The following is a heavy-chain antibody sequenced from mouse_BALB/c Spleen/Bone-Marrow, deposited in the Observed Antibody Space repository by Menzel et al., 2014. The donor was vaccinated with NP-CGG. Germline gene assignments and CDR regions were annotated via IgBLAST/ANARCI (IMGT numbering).Heavy chain of an antibody. CDR1: GYTFTSYW. V-gene: IGHV1-7*01. Sequence: QVQLKESGAELAKPGASVKMSCKASGYTFTSYWMHWVKQRPGQGLEWIGYINPSTGYTEYNQKFKDKATLTADKSSSTACMQLSSLTSEDSAVYYCAGEDKGYRYDGPFDYWGQGTTLTVSS. J-gene: IGHJ2*01. D-gene: IGHD2-14*01. CDR2: INPSTGYT. CDR3: AGEDKGYRYDGPFDY.